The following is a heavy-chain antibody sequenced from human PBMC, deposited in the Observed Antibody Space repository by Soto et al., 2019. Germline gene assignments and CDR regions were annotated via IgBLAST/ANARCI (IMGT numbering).Heavy chain of an antibody. CDR1: GFTFRSYA. CDR2: ISGSGIST. CDR3: ARVDPPGFH. V-gene: IGHV3-23*01. J-gene: IGHJ4*02. D-gene: IGHD3-10*01. Sequence: GGSLRLSCAASGFTFRSYAMSWVRQAPGKGLEWVSGISGSGISTHYADSVKGRFTISRDNAKNSLYLQMNSLRAEDTALYYCARVDPPGFHWGQGTLVTVSS.